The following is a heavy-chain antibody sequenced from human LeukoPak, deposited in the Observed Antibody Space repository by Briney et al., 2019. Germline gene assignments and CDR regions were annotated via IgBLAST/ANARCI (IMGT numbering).Heavy chain of an antibody. V-gene: IGHV4-39*01. CDR1: GGSISSSSYY. D-gene: IGHD5-18*01. CDR2: IYYSGST. J-gene: IGHJ4*02. Sequence: SETLSLTCTVSGGSISSSSYYWGWIRQPPGKGLEWIGSIYYSGSTYYNPSLKSRVTISVDMSKNQFSLKLSSVTAADTAVYYCARGFPVTRGYSYGPIDYWGQGTLVTVSS. CDR3: ARGFPVTRGYSYGPIDY.